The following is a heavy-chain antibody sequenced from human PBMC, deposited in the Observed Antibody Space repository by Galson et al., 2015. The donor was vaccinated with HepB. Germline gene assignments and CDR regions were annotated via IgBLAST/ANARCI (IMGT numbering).Heavy chain of an antibody. Sequence: SLRLSCAASGFTFSSYAMHWVRQAPGKGLEYVSAIGSNGGSTYYANSVKGRFTISRDNSKNTLYLQMGSLRAEDMAVYYCAKGWELLWPLDYWGQGTLVTVSS. CDR1: GFTFSSYA. CDR2: IGSNGGST. V-gene: IGHV3-64*01. D-gene: IGHD1-26*01. CDR3: AKGWELLWPLDY. J-gene: IGHJ4*02.